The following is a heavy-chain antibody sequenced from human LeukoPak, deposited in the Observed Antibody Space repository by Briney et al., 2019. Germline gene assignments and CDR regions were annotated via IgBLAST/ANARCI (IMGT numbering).Heavy chain of an antibody. J-gene: IGHJ4*02. CDR1: GFTVSSNY. CDR3: ATFSYAGNAGGSVGY. D-gene: IGHD4-23*01. V-gene: IGHV3-53*01. Sequence: QSGGSLRLSCAASGFTVSSNYMTWVRQAPGKGLEWASVFYSGGNTYYADSVKGRFTISRDTSKNTVDLQMNSLRSEDAAVYYCATFSYAGNAGGSVGYWGQGTLVTVSS. CDR2: FYSGGNT.